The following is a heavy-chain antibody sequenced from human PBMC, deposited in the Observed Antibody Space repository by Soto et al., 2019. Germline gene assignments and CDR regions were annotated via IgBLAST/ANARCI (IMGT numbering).Heavy chain of an antibody. CDR2: INPTSGGT. V-gene: IGHV1-2*04. J-gene: IGHJ6*02. D-gene: IGHD3-10*01. CDR1: GYTFTGYY. CDR3: ARDFGGSGSYHYVMDV. Sequence: QVQLVQSGAEVKKPGASVKVSCKASGYTFTGYYMHWVRQAPGQGLEWMGWINPTSGGTNYAQKSRGWVTRTSDTSISTAYLELSRLRSDDTAVYYCARDFGGSGSYHYVMDVWGQGTTVTVSS.